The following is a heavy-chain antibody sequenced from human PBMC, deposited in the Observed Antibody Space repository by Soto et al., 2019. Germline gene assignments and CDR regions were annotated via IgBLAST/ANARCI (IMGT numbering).Heavy chain of an antibody. D-gene: IGHD3-3*01. V-gene: IGHV4-59*12. J-gene: IGHJ5*02. Sequence: SETLSLTCTVSGGSISSYYWSWIRQPPGKGLEWIGYISYSGSTYYNPSLKSRVTISIDTSKNQFSLKLTSVTAADTAVYFCARGRTYYAPWGRGTLVTVSS. CDR2: ISYSGST. CDR3: ARGRTYYAP. CDR1: GGSISSYY.